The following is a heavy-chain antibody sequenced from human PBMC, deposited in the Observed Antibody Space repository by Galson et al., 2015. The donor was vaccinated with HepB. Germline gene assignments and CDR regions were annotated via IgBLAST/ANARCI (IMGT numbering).Heavy chain of an antibody. CDR1: GFTFSNYA. D-gene: IGHD3-10*01. CDR3: AKGPYGCRKGWFDP. Sequence: SLRLSCAASGFTFSNYAMSWVRQAPGKGLDWVSAINGGGGSTYYADSVKGRFTISRDNSKNMLYLQMNSLSAEDTAVYYCAKGPYGCRKGWFDPWGQGTLVTVSS. V-gene: IGHV3-23*01. J-gene: IGHJ5*02. CDR2: INGGGGST.